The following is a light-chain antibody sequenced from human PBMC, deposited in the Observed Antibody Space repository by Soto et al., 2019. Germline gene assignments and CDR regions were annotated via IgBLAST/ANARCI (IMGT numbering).Light chain of an antibody. CDR1: QAVSIN. Sequence: DILMTQSPVTRSVSPGERATLSCRASQAVSINLAWYQQKPGQAPRLLIYGASTRAAGIPARFSGSGSGTEFTLTISSLQSEDFAVYYCQQYNNWPRTFGPGTKVDFK. CDR2: GAS. CDR3: QQYNNWPRT. J-gene: IGKJ3*01. V-gene: IGKV3-15*01.